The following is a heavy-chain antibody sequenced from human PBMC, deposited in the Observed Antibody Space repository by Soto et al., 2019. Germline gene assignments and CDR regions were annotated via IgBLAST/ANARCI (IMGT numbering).Heavy chain of an antibody. CDR1: GYTFTSYD. CDR2: MNPNSGNT. V-gene: IGHV1-8*01. J-gene: IGHJ5*02. D-gene: IGHD3-3*01. CDR3: ARDNGPYYNFWSGYLRINWFDP. Sequence: GASVNVSCKASGYTFTSYDINWVRQATGQGLEWMGWMNPNSGNTGYAQKFQGRVTMTRNTSISTAYMELSSLRSEDTAVYYCARDNGPYYNFWSGYLRINWFDPWGQGTLVTVSS.